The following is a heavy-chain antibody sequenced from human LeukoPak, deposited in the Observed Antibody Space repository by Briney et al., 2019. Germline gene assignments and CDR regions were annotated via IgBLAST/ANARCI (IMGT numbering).Heavy chain of an antibody. J-gene: IGHJ4*02. CDR1: GFTFSNHA. Sequence: GGSLRLSCAASGFTFSNHAMHWVRQTPGKGLEWVAVISFDATKKYYADSVKGRFTVSRDNFKNTLCLQMNSLRAEDMAIYYCARNSASDYYFDYWGQGTLVTVSS. CDR3: ARNSASDYYFDY. V-gene: IGHV3-30-3*01. D-gene: IGHD2-21*02. CDR2: ISFDATKK.